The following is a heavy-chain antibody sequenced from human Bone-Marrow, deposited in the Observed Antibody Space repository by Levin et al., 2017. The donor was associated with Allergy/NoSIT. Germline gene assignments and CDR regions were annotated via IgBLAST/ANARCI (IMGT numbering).Heavy chain of an antibody. D-gene: IGHD4-23*01. CDR1: GGSISTNAW. CDR3: AKQNSADAFDS. CDR2: ISHSGST. V-gene: IGHV4-4*02. Sequence: PSETLSLTCAVSGGSISTNAWWGWVRQPPGKGLEWIGEISHSGSTNYNPSLKSRVTISVDNSKNQLSLELSSVTAADTAVYYCAKQNSADAFDSWGHGTLVTVSS. J-gene: IGHJ3*02.